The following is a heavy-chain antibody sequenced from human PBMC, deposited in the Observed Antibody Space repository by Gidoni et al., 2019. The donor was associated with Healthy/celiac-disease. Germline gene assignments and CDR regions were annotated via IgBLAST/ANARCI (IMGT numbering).Heavy chain of an antibody. CDR1: GFTFSNAW. V-gene: IGHV3-15*01. CDR3: TTIGAIFGRYYFDY. CDR2: IKSKTDGGTT. J-gene: IGHJ4*02. D-gene: IGHD3-3*01. Sequence: EVQLVESGGSLVKPGGSLRLSCAASGFTFSNAWMSWVRQAPGKGLEWVGRIKSKTDGGTTDYAAPVKGRFTISRDDSKNTLYLQMNSLKTEDTAVYYCTTIGAIFGRYYFDYWGQGTLVTVSS.